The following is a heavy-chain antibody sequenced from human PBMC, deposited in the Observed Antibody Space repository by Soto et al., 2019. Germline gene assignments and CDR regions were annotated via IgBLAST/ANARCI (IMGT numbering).Heavy chain of an antibody. Sequence: SETLSLTCSASGGSINTAHYFWPWFRQTPGKGLEWIGSIYYSGSTYYNPSLKSRITISVDTSKNLFSLKVASVISTDTARYYCARGADTYGHIGDWSEGFTVT. CDR2: IYYSGST. V-gene: IGHV4-30-4*01. CDR1: GGSINTAHYF. D-gene: IGHD5-18*01. J-gene: IGHJ4*02. CDR3: ARGADTYGHIGD.